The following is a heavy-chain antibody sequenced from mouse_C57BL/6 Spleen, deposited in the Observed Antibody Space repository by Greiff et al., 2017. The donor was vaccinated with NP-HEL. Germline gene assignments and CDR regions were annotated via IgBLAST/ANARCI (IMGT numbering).Heavy chain of an antibody. CDR2: ISSGSSTI. J-gene: IGHJ4*01. CDR1: GFTFSDYG. CDR3: ARLLRGDYAMDY. D-gene: IGHD1-1*01. Sequence: DVKLVESGGGLVKPGGSLKLSCAASGFTFSDYGMHWVRQAPEKGLEWVAYISSGSSTIYYADTVKGRFTISRDNAKNTLFLQMTSLRSEDTAMYYCARLLRGDYAMDYWGQGTSVTVSS. V-gene: IGHV5-17*01.